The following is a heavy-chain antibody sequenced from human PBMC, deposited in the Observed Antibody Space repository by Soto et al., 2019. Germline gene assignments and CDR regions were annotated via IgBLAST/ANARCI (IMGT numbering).Heavy chain of an antibody. D-gene: IGHD3-16*02. CDR1: GFTFSSYG. J-gene: IGHJ6*02. CDR3: AKDSRYQLDPIAVYYYGMDV. CDR2: ISYDGSNK. Sequence: GGSLRLSCAASGFTFSSYGMHWVRQAPGKGLEWVAVISYDGSNKYYADSVKGRLTISRDNSRNTLYLHMNSLRAEDTAVYYCAKDSRYQLDPIAVYYYGMDVWGQGTTVTVSS. V-gene: IGHV3-30*18.